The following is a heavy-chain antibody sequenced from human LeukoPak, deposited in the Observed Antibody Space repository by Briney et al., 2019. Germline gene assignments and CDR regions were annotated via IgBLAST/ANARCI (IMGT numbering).Heavy chain of an antibody. V-gene: IGHV5-51*03. J-gene: IGHJ5*02. CDR2: IYPGDSDT. Sequence: PGESLKISCKGSGYSFTSYWIGWVRQMPGKGLEWMGIIYPGDSDTRYSPSFQGQVTISADKSISTAYLQWSSLKASDTAMYYCARLEYCSGGSCYPNWFDPWGQGTLVTVSS. CDR1: GYSFTSYW. CDR3: ARLEYCSGGSCYPNWFDP. D-gene: IGHD2-15*01.